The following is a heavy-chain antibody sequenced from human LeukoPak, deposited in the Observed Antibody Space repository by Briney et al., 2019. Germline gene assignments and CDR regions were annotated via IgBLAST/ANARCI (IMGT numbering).Heavy chain of an antibody. D-gene: IGHD3-3*01. CDR3: ARLADGRAGNYYDFWNEGSYYFDY. V-gene: IGHV4-39*01. CDR1: GGSISSSSYY. J-gene: IGHJ4*02. CDR2: IYYSGST. Sequence: SETLSPTCTVSGGSISSSSYYWGWIRQPPGKGLEWIGSIYYSGSTYYNPSLKSRVTISVDTSKNQFSLKLSSVTAADTAVYYCARLADGRAGNYYDFWNEGSYYFDYWGQGTLVTVSS.